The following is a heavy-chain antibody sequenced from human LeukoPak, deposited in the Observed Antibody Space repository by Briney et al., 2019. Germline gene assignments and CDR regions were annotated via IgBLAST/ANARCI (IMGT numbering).Heavy chain of an antibody. CDR1: GYTLTELS. V-gene: IGHV1-24*01. Sequence: ASVKASCKVSGYTLTELSMHWVRQAPGKGLEWMGGFDPEDGETIYAQKFQGRVTMTEDTSTDTAYMELSSLRSEDTAVYYCATDGPSVQLERNDAFDIWGQGTMVTVSS. J-gene: IGHJ3*02. D-gene: IGHD1-1*01. CDR3: ATDGPSVQLERNDAFDI. CDR2: FDPEDGET.